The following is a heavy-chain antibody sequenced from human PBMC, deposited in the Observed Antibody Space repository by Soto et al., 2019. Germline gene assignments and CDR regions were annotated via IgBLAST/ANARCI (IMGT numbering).Heavy chain of an antibody. D-gene: IGHD5-18*01. Sequence: EVQLLESGGGLVQPGGSLRLSCAASGFTFSSYAMSWVRQAPGKGLEWVANIKQDGSEKYYVDSVKGRFTISRDNAKNSLYLQMNSLRAEDTAVYYCARDTYSNPRYYYYGMDVWGQGTTVTVSS. CDR1: GFTFSSYA. V-gene: IGHV3-7*03. CDR2: IKQDGSEK. CDR3: ARDTYSNPRYYYYGMDV. J-gene: IGHJ6*02.